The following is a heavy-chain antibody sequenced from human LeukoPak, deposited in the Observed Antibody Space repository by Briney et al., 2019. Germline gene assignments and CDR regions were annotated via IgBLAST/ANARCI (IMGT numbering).Heavy chain of an antibody. V-gene: IGHV3-23*01. CDR2: IAGRDGFT. CDR3: VRSLDY. CDR1: GFPFSSYA. Sequence: GGSLRLSCAASGFPFSSYAMNWVRQAPGKGLEWVSVIAGRDGFTQYADSVKGRFTISRDNSKNTVYLQMNRLRVEDAARYYCVRSLDYWGQGTLVTVSS. J-gene: IGHJ4*02.